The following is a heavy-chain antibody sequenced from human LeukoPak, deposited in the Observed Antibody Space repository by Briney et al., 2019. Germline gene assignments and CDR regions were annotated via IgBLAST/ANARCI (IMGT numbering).Heavy chain of an antibody. J-gene: IGHJ5*01. V-gene: IGHV3-30-3*01. CDR1: GFTSTRNC. CDR3: ATGSDFYYDS. CDR2: IPHDGSSA. D-gene: IGHD1-26*01. Sequence: PGGSLRLSCIASGFTSTRNCMHWVRQAPGKGLEWVAAIPHDGSSALYADSVKGRFIISRDNSKNTQYLQMNSPRIEDSAVYYCATGSDFYYDSWGQGILVTVSS.